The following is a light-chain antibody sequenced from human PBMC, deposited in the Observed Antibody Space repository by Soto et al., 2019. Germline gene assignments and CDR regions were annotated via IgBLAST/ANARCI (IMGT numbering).Light chain of an antibody. V-gene: IGKV1-27*01. CDR2: SAS. Sequence: DIQLTQSPSSLSASVGDRVTIICRVSQGISSYLNWYRQKPGKVTKLLIYSASNLQSGVPSRFSGSGSGTDFTLTISSQQPEDVATYCGQRTYNAPFGGGTKVEIK. J-gene: IGKJ4*01. CDR1: QGISSY. CDR3: QRTYNAP.